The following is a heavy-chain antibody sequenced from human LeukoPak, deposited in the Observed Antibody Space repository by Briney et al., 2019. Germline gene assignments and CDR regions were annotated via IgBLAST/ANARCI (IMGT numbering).Heavy chain of an antibody. CDR3: ARTYFFDY. Sequence: PSETLSLTCTVSGGSFSSGSYYWSWIRQPPGKGLEWIGYIYYSGSTNYNPSLKSRVTISVDTSKNQFSLKLSSVTAADTAVYYCARTYFFDYWGQGTLVTVSS. CDR1: GGSFSSGSYY. J-gene: IGHJ4*02. CDR2: IYYSGST. V-gene: IGHV4-61*01.